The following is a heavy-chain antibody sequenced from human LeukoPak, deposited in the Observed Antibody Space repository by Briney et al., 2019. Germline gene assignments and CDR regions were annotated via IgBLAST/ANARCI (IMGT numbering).Heavy chain of an antibody. J-gene: IGHJ2*01. CDR3: AKESSMIVVVVKDWYFDL. Sequence: GGSLRLSCAASGLSFNSYGMHWVRQAPGKGLEWVAVISFDGSNTFYADSVRGRFTISRDNSKNTVFLQMNSLRPEDTAVCYCAKESSMIVVVVKDWYFDLWGRGTLVTVSS. D-gene: IGHD3-22*01. V-gene: IGHV3-30*18. CDR1: GLSFNSYG. CDR2: ISFDGSNT.